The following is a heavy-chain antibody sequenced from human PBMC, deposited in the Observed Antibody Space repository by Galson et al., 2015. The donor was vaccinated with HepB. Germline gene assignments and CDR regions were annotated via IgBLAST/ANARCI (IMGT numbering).Heavy chain of an antibody. V-gene: IGHV3-66*02. CDR3: ARGGVDAAMVPESYFDY. Sequence: SLRLSCAASGFTVISNYMTWVRQAPGKGLEWVSVIYSGGNTYYADSVKGRFTISRDNSKNTLYLHMNSLRAEDTAVYFCARGGVDAAMVPESYFDYWGQGTLVTVSS. D-gene: IGHD5-18*01. CDR1: GFTVISNY. CDR2: IYSGGNT. J-gene: IGHJ4*02.